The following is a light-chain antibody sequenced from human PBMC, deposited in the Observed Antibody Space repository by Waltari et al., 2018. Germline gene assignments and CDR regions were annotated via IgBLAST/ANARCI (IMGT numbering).Light chain of an antibody. CDR1: QSVSHNN. V-gene: IGKV3-20*01. CDR2: GAS. J-gene: IGKJ4*01. Sequence: SSRATQSVSHNNLAWYQQKGGQAPRLLIYGASSRATGIPDRFSGSGSGTDFTLSISRLEPEDYGVYYCQQYAGTPITFGGGTKVEI. CDR3: QQYAGTPIT.